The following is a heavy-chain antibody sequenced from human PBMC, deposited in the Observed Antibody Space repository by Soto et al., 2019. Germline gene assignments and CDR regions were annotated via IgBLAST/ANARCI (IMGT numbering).Heavy chain of an antibody. Sequence: SVRLSVTRTVSCGTIRNRGCYWGCISQPPGKGLEFIGTIYFTGRTFNNPSLKSQINIYVDTAKNQFSLNLNSVTAADTAVYYCARLHSSNLGSNYYSYMDVWGRGTTVTVSS. J-gene: IGHJ6*03. CDR3: ARLHSSNLGSNYYSYMDV. CDR2: IYFTGRT. CDR1: CGTIRNRGCY. V-gene: IGHV4-39*01. D-gene: IGHD4-4*01.